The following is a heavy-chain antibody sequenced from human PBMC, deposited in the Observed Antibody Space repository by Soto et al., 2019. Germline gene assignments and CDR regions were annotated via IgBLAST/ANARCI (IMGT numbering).Heavy chain of an antibody. CDR3: ARDLRSCYDSYYCGY. CDR1: GYLISSGYY. CDR2: IDYSGKT. J-gene: IGHJ4*02. D-gene: IGHD3-10*01. Sequence: SETLSLTCSVSGYLISSGYYWGWVRQTPGKGLEWLGSIDYSGKTYKNPSLKSRVSASVDLSQNQFSLNLRSVTAADTAVYFCARDLRSCYDSYYCGYWGQGTMATVSP. V-gene: IGHV4-38-2*02.